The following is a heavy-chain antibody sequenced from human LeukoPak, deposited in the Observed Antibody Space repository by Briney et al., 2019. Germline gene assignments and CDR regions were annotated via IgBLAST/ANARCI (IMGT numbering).Heavy chain of an antibody. CDR3: ARDSEGY. CDR1: GFTFSSYA. J-gene: IGHJ4*02. V-gene: IGHV3-30*04. D-gene: IGHD1-26*01. Sequence: GGSLRLSCAASGFTFSSYAMHWVRQAPGKGLEWVAVISYDGSNKYYADSVKGRFTISRDNSKNTLNLQMNSLRAEDTAVYYCARDSEGYWGQGTLVTVSS. CDR2: ISYDGSNK.